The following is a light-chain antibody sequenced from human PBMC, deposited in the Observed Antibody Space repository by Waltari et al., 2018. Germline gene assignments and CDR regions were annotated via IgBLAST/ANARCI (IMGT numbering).Light chain of an antibody. Sequence: QSVLTQPPSASGTPGQRVTISCSGSSSNIGDHTINWYQQLPGTAPKRLIYSNTQRPPGVPARSSGSKSGTSASLAIRGLQSEDEADYYGATWDSSLNGFYVFGTGTKVTVL. CDR3: ATWDSSLNGFYV. V-gene: IGLV1-44*01. CDR1: SSNIGDHT. CDR2: SNT. J-gene: IGLJ1*01.